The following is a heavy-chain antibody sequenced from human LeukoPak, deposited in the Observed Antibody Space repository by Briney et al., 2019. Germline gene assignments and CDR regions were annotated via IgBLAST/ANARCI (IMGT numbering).Heavy chain of an antibody. J-gene: IGHJ4*02. CDR2: ISYDGINY. CDR1: GFTFSRYA. Sequence: GGSLRLSCAASGFTFSRYAMHWVRQAPGKGLEWVAIISYDGINYYYADSVKGRFTISRDNSKNTLYLQVNSLRTGDTAVYYCVRGSVVRGSVTSFDYWGQGTLVTVSS. CDR3: VRGSVVRGSVTSFDY. V-gene: IGHV3-30-3*01. D-gene: IGHD3-10*01.